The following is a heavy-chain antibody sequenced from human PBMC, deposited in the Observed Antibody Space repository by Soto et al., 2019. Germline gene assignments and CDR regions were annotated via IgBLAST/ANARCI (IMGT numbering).Heavy chain of an antibody. D-gene: IGHD3-22*01. V-gene: IGHV1-3*01. J-gene: IGHJ4*02. Sequence: QVQLVQSGAEVKKPGASVKVSCKASGYTFTSYAMHWVRQAPGQRLEWMGWINAGNGNTKYSQKFQGRVTITRDTSASTAYMELSSLRSEDTAVYYCARGGDSSGYSDYWGQGTLVTVSS. CDR2: INAGNGNT. CDR3: ARGGDSSGYSDY. CDR1: GYTFTSYA.